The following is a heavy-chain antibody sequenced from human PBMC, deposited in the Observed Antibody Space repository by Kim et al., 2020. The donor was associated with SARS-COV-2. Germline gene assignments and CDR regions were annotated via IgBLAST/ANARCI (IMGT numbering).Heavy chain of an antibody. CDR1: GFTFSSYA. D-gene: IGHD5-18*01. CDR2: ISYDGSNK. V-gene: IGHV3-30*04. J-gene: IGHJ6*01. CDR3: ARDKGVQLWSGCYYCMD. Sequence: GGSLRLSCAASGFTFSSYAMHWVRQAPGKGLEWVAVISYDGSNKYYADSVKGRFTISRDNSKNTLYLQMNSLRAEDTAVYYCARDKGVQLWSGCYYCMD.